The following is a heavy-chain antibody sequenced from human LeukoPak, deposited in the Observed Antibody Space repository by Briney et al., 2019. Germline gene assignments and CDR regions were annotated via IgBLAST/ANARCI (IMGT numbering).Heavy chain of an antibody. D-gene: IGHD6-13*01. CDR2: ISGSGGST. V-gene: IGHV3-23*01. CDR1: GFTFSSYA. CDR3: AKRLTGWQQLVAGGWFDP. Sequence: GVSLRLSCAASGFTFSSYAMSWVRQAPGKGLEWVSAISGSGGSTYYADSVKGRFTISRDNSKNTLYLQMNSLRAEDTAVYYCAKRLTGWQQLVAGGWFDPWGQGTLVTVSS. J-gene: IGHJ5*02.